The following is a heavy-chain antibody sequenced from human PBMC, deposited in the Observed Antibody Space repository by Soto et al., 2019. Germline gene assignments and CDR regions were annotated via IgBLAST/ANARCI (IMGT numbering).Heavy chain of an antibody. Sequence: EVQLVESGGGLVKPGESLRLSCAASDLSFSNAYINWVRQAPGKGLEWVGRIKSKTDGGTIDYAAPVKVRFIISSDDSSNTVYLQMNSLKTEDTAVYYCTTRGALGYWGQGTLVTVSS. CDR3: TTRGALGY. V-gene: IGHV3-15*07. CDR2: IKSKTDGGTI. D-gene: IGHD2-15*01. CDR1: DLSFSNAY. J-gene: IGHJ4*02.